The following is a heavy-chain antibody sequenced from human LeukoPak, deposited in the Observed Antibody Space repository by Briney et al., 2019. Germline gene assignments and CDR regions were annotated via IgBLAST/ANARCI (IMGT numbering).Heavy chain of an antibody. CDR2: MNPNSGNT. CDR3: AGSLGYCTSNVCYLKY. V-gene: IGHV1-8*03. J-gene: IGHJ4*02. CDR1: GYTFTSYD. Sequence: EASVKVSCKASGYTFTSYDINWVRQATGQGLEWMGWMNPNSGNTGYAQKFQGRVTITRNTSISTAYMELRSLRSDDTAVYYCAGSLGYCTSNVCYLKYWGQGTLVTVSS. D-gene: IGHD2-8*01.